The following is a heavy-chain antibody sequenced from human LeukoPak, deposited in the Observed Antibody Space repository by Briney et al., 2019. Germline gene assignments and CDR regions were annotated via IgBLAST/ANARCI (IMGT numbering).Heavy chain of an antibody. CDR2: INHSGST. CDR3: ARVDYGNYYYVDV. D-gene: IGHD4/OR15-4a*01. J-gene: IGHJ6*03. CDR1: GGSFSGYY. V-gene: IGHV4-34*01. Sequence: SETLSLTCAVYGGSFSGYYWSWIRQPPGKGLEWIGEINHSGSTNYNPSLKSRVTISVDTSKNQFSLKLSSVTAADTAVYYCARVDYGNYYYVDVWGKGTTVTVSS.